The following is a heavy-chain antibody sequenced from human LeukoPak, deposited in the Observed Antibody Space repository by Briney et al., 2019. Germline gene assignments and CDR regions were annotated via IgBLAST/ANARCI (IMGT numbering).Heavy chain of an antibody. J-gene: IGHJ6*02. D-gene: IGHD2-15*01. CDR3: ARGRYCSGGSCYHNYYYYYGMDV. V-gene: IGHV4-34*01. CDR2: INHSGST. CDR1: GGSFSGYY. Sequence: SETLSLTCAVYGGSFSGYYWSWIRQPPGKGLEWIGEINHSGSTNYSPSLKSRVTISVDTSKNQFSLKLSSVTAADTAVYYCARGRYCSGGSCYHNYYYYYGMDVWGQGTTVTVSS.